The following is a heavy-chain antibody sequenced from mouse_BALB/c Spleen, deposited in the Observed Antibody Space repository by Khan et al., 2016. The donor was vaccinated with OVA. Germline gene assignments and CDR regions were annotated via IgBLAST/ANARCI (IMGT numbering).Heavy chain of an antibody. CDR1: GDSITSGF. J-gene: IGHJ4*01. Sequence: EVQLQESGPSLVKPSQTLSLTCSVTGDSITSGFWNWIRKFPGNKFEYLGYITYSGNTYYNPSLKSRISFTRDTSKSQYFLQLNSVTTEDTATYFCARSYGSWAMDYWGQGTSGTVSS. CDR3: ARSYGSWAMDY. V-gene: IGHV3-8*02. CDR2: ITYSGNT. D-gene: IGHD1-1*01.